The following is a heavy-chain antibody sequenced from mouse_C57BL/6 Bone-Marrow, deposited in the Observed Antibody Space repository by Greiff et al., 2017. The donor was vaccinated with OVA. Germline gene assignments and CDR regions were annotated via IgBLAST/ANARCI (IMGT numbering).Heavy chain of an antibody. Sequence: VQLQQPGAELVKPGASVKLSCKASGYTFTSYWMHWVKQRPGQGLEWIGMIHPNSGSTNYNEKFKSKATLTVDKSSSTAYMQLSSLTSEDSAVYYCARVYYGRNWYFDVWGTGTTVTVSS. D-gene: IGHD1-1*01. V-gene: IGHV1-64*01. CDR1: GYTFTSYW. J-gene: IGHJ1*03. CDR3: ARVYYGRNWYFDV. CDR2: IHPNSGST.